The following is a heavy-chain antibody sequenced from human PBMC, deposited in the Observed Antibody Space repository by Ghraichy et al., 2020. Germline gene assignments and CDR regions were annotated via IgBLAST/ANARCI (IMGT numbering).Heavy chain of an antibody. CDR3: ARDGPQSGTYFDS. Sequence: LSLTCAASGFTFSSYGMHWVRQAPGKGLEWVAVVSFAGSTQYYADSVKARFIISRDNSKNTLSLQMNSLRAEDTALYYCARDGPQSGTYFDSWGQGTLVTVSS. V-gene: IGHV3-30*03. D-gene: IGHD1-26*01. J-gene: IGHJ4*02. CDR1: GFTFSSYG. CDR2: VSFAGSTQ.